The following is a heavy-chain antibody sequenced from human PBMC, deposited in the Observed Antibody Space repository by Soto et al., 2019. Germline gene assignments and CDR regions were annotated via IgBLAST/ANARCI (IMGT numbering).Heavy chain of an antibody. CDR2: IYPGDSDT. Sequence: GESLKISFKGSGYSFTSYWIGWVRQMPGKGLEWKGIIYPGDSDTRYSPSFQGQVTISADKSISTAYLQWSSLKASDTAMYYCARLPYNSVYYYGMDVWGQGTTVTVSS. CDR1: GYSFTSYW. V-gene: IGHV5-51*01. J-gene: IGHJ6*02. D-gene: IGHD1-20*01. CDR3: ARLPYNSVYYYGMDV.